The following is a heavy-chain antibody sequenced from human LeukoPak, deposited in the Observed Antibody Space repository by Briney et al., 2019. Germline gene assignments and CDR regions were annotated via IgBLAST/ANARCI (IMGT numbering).Heavy chain of an antibody. V-gene: IGHV4-34*01. D-gene: IGHD4/OR15-4a*01. CDR2: INHSGST. CDR1: GGSFSGYY. Sequence: LETLSLTCAVYGGSFSGYYWSWIRQPPGKGLEWIGDINHSGSTNYNPSLKSRVTISVDTSKSQFSLKLSSVTAADTAVYYCTRQRGDYRDVEFYYYYYFYMDVWGKGTTVTISS. J-gene: IGHJ6*03. CDR3: TRQRGDYRDVEFYYYYYFYMDV.